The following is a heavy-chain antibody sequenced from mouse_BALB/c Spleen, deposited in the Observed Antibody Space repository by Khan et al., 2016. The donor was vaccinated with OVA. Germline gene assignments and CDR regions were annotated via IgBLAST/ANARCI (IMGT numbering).Heavy chain of an antibody. D-gene: IGHD2-12*01. V-gene: IGHV2-4-1*01. CDR2: IWRGGTT. Sequence: QVQLKQSGPGLVQPSQNLSITCTVSGFSLITYGFHWVRQSPGKGLEWLGVIWRGGTTDYNEAFISRLSISKDNSKHPDFFRMNSLQYDDTAIYYCVRNSCRYDCTYWGRGTLVTVSA. CDR1: GFSLITYG. J-gene: IGHJ3*01. CDR3: VRNSCRYDCTY.